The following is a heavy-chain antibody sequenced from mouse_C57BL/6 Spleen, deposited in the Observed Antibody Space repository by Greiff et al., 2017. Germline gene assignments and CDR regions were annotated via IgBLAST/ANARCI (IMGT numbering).Heavy chain of an antibody. J-gene: IGHJ4*01. D-gene: IGHD2-3*01. Sequence: EVQRVESGGGLVKPGGSLKLSCAASGFTFSDSGMHWVRQAPEKGLEWVAYISSGSSTIYYADTVKGRFTISRDNAKNTLFLQMTSLRSEDTAMYYCANDGYYVGAMDYWGQGTSVTVSS. CDR3: ANDGYYVGAMDY. V-gene: IGHV5-17*01. CDR2: ISSGSSTI. CDR1: GFTFSDSG.